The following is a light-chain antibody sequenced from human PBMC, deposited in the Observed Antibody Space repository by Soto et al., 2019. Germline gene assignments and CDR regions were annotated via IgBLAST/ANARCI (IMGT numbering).Light chain of an antibody. CDR3: QQRSNWPPL. CDR2: DAS. CDR1: QSVSNY. J-gene: IGKJ3*01. Sequence: EIVLTQSPATLSLSPGERATLSCMACQSVSNYLAWYQQKPGQAPRLLIYDASNRATGIPARFTGSGSGTDFTLTISSLEPEDFAVYYCQQRSNWPPLFGPGTKVDIK. V-gene: IGKV3-11*01.